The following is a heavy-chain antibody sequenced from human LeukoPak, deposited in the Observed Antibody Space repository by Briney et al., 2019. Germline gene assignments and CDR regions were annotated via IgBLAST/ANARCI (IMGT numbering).Heavy chain of an antibody. Sequence: SVKVSCKASGGTFSSYAISWVRQAPGQGLEWMGGIIPIFGTANYAQKFQGTVTITADESTSTAYMELSSLRSEDTAVYYCARVYDFWSGYYSRADYYYYMDVWGKGTTVTVSS. CDR2: IIPIFGTA. CDR3: ARVYDFWSGYYSRADYYYYMDV. J-gene: IGHJ6*03. V-gene: IGHV1-69*13. D-gene: IGHD3-3*01. CDR1: GGTFSSYA.